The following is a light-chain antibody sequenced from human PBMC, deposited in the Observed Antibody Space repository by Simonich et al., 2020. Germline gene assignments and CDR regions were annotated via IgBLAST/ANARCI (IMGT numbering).Light chain of an antibody. Sequence: QSALTQPPSASGPPGQSVTISCTGTSSDVGGYNYVSWYHQHPGKAPILMIYEVSKRPSGVPDRFSGSKAGNTASLTGSGLQAEDEADYYCSSYAGSNKVFGGGTKLTVL. V-gene: IGLV2-8*01. CDR1: SSDVGGYNY. CDR2: EVS. CDR3: SSYAGSNKV. J-gene: IGLJ2*01.